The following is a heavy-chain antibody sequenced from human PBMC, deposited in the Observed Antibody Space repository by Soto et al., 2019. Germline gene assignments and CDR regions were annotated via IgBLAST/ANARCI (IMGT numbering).Heavy chain of an antibody. CDR1: GFTFSGSS. V-gene: IGHV3-73*01. J-gene: IGHJ4*02. Sequence: PGGSLRLSCAASGFTFSGSSMHWVRQASGKGLEWVGRIRNKANNYATAYAASVKGRFIVSRDDSKNTAYLQMNSLKTEDTAVYYCTTPYSSDPVGYWGQGTLVTVSS. CDR3: TTPYSSDPVGY. D-gene: IGHD6-19*01. CDR2: IRNKANNYAT.